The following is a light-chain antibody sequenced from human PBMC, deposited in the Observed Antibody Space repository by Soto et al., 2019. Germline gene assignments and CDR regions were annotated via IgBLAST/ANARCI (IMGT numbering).Light chain of an antibody. CDR3: LQHNSYPQT. J-gene: IGKJ1*01. V-gene: IGKV1-17*01. CDR1: QGVGND. Sequence: DIQMTQSPSSLSASVRDRVTITCRASQGVGNDLGWYQQQPGKAPKRLIYAASSLQSGVPSRFSCSGSGTEFTLTISSLQPEDFATYYCLQHNSYPQTFGQGTKVEIK. CDR2: AAS.